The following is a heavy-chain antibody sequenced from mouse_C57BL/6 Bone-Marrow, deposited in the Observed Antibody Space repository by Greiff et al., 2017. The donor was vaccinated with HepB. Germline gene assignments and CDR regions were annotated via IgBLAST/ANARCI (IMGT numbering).Heavy chain of an antibody. Sequence: EVKLMESGGGLVQPGESLKLSCESNEYEFPSHDMSWVRKTPEKRLALVAAINSDGGSTYYPDTMERRFIISRDNTKKTLYRQMSSLRSEDTALYYCARNDYSNWFAYWGQGTLVTVSA. V-gene: IGHV5-2*01. CDR3: ARNDYSNWFAY. CDR1: EYEFPSHD. J-gene: IGHJ3*01. D-gene: IGHD2-5*01. CDR2: INSDGGST.